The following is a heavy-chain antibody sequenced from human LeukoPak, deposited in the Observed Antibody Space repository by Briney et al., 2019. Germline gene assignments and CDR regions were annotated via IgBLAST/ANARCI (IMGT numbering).Heavy chain of an antibody. CDR1: GFTFSSYG. J-gene: IGHJ5*02. CDR2: IRYDGSNT. CDR3: AKDTTPPKAGFDP. V-gene: IGHV3-30*02. Sequence: GGSLRLSCAASGFTFSSYGMHWVRQAPGKGLEWVAFIRYDGSNTYYADSVKGRFTISRDNSKNTLYLQMNSLRAEDTAVYYCAKDTTPPKAGFDPWGQGTLVTVSS. D-gene: IGHD1-14*01.